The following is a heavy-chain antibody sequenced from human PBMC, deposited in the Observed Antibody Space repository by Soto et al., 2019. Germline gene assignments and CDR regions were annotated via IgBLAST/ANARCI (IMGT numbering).Heavy chain of an antibody. CDR1: GGSFSGYY. V-gene: IGHV4-34*01. CDR3: ARVGSVWLGELFFDY. Sequence: QVQLQQWGAGLLKPSEALSLTCAVYGGSFSGYYWRWIRQPPGKGLEWIGEINHSGSTNYNPSLKSRVTISVDTSKNQFSLKLSSVTAADTAVYYCARVGSVWLGELFFDYWGQGTLVTASS. D-gene: IGHD3-10*01. CDR2: INHSGST. J-gene: IGHJ4*02.